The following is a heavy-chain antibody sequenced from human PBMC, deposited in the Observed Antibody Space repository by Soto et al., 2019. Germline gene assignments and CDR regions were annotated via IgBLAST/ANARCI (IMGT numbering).Heavy chain of an antibody. J-gene: IGHJ6*02. CDR3: AGDTYGLDV. CDR2: IHYSGTT. V-gene: IGHV4-59*01. Sequence: QVQMQESGPGLVKPSETLSLTCTVSGASINNYYCNWVRQPPGKGLEWIGSIHYSGTTHYNPSLESRVTISRDAARNQFCLRLRSVTAADAAVYYCAGDTYGLDVWGQGTTVTVSS. CDR1: GASINNYY.